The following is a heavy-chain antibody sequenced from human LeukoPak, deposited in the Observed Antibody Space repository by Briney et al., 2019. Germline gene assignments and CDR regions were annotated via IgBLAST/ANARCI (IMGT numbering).Heavy chain of an antibody. CDR2: IKDDGSDK. CDR3: ARHPPRAQNFDY. Sequence: GGSLRLSCGTSGFTFSDSWMSWFRQAPGQGLEWVASIKDDGSDKYYLDSVRGRFTISRDNAEDSLYLQLDDLRAEDTAVFYCARHPPRAQNFDYWGQGTLVTVSS. J-gene: IGHJ4*02. V-gene: IGHV3-7*01. CDR1: GFTFSDSW.